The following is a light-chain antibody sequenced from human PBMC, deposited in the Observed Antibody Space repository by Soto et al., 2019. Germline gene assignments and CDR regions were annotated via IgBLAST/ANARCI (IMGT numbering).Light chain of an antibody. CDR3: QQYDRSPWT. Sequence: EIVLTQSPGTLSLSPGETATLSCRASQSVRSNYLAWYQQKPGQAPRLLIYGASNRAAGIPDRFSGSGSGTDFTLTISRLEPEDFAVYHCQQYDRSPWTFGQGTKVDIK. CDR1: QSVRSNY. CDR2: GAS. J-gene: IGKJ1*01. V-gene: IGKV3-20*01.